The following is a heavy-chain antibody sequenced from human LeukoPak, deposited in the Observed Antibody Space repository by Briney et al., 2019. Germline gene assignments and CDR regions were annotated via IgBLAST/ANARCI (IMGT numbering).Heavy chain of an antibody. D-gene: IGHD3-10*01. CDR1: GYSFTKYW. V-gene: IGHV5-51*01. J-gene: IGHJ4*02. CDR3: ARPLRSRGFGESFDH. CDR2: IYPGDSDT. Sequence: GESLKISCKASGYSFTKYWIGWVRQMPGKGLEWMGIIYPGDSDTRYSPSFQGQVTISADKSISTAYLQWSSLKASDTAMYYCARPLRSRGFGESFDHWGQGTLVTVSS.